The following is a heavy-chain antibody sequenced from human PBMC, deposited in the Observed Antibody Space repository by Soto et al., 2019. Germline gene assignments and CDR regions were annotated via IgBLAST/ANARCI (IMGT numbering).Heavy chain of an antibody. D-gene: IGHD6-6*01. V-gene: IGHV3-30-3*01. CDR2: ISYDGSNK. CDR3: ARDLQYSSSSSRGWYFDL. J-gene: IGHJ2*01. CDR1: GFTFSSYA. Sequence: QVQLVESGGGVVQPGRSLRLSCAASGFTFSSYAMHWVRQAPGKGLEWVAVISYDGSNKYYADSVKGRFTISRDNSKNTLYLQMNSLRAEDTAVYYCARDLQYSSSSSRGWYFDLWGRGTLVTVSS.